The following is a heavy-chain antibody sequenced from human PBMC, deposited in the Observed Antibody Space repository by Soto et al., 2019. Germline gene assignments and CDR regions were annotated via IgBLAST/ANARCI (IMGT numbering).Heavy chain of an antibody. V-gene: IGHV1-69*01. CDR2: IIPIFGPA. J-gene: IGHJ4*02. Sequence: QVQLVQSGAEVKKPGSSVKVSCKASGGTVSNSAISWLRQAPGQGLEWMGGIIPIFGPATSTQKFQDRVTITADESTGTGYMELSSLTSEDTAVDFCGRGSSWTKVEYWGQGTLVTVSS. CDR3: GRGSSWTKVEY. CDR1: GGTVSNSA. D-gene: IGHD6-13*01.